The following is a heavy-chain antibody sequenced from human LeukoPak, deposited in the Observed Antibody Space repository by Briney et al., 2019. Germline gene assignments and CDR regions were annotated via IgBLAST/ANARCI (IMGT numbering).Heavy chain of an antibody. CDR1: GGSISSGGYY. V-gene: IGHV4-30-2*01. D-gene: IGHD1-26*01. CDR3: AGWYSGSLANWFDP. Sequence: SQTLSLTCTVSGGSISSGGYYWSWIRQPPGKGLEWIGYIYHSGSTYYNPSLKSRVTISVDRSKNQFSLKLSSVTAADTAVYYCAGWYSGSLANWFDPWGQGTLVTVSS. J-gene: IGHJ5*02. CDR2: IYHSGST.